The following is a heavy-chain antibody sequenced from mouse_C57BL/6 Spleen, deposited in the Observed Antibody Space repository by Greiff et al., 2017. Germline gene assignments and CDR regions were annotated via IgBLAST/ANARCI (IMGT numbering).Heavy chain of an antibody. Sequence: QVQLQQPGAELVKPGASVKMSCKASGYTFTSYWITWVKQRPGQGLEWIGDIYPGSGSTNYNEKFKSKATLTVDTSSSTAYMQLSSLTSEDSAVYYCARERNYSSRGYFDYWGQGTTLTVSS. V-gene: IGHV1-55*01. J-gene: IGHJ2*01. CDR1: GYTFTSYW. D-gene: IGHD1-1*01. CDR3: ARERNYSSRGYFDY. CDR2: IYPGSGST.